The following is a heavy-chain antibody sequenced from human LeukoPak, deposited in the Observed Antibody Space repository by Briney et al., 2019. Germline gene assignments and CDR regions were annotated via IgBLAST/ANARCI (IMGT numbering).Heavy chain of an antibody. V-gene: IGHV3-53*04. D-gene: IGHD2-21*01. CDR2: IYSGGST. J-gene: IGHJ4*02. Sequence: GGSLRLSCAASGFTVSSDHMNWVRQAPGKGLEWVSVIYSGGSTYYADSLKGRFTISRHDSQNTLYLQMNSLRADDPAVYYCVYLDAIVATGDYWGQGTLVTVSS. CDR3: VYLDAIVATGDY. CDR1: GFTVSSDH.